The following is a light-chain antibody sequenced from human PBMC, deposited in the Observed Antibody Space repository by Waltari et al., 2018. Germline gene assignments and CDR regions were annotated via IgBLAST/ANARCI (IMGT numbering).Light chain of an antibody. J-gene: IGLJ2*01. Sequence: SYDLSQAPSVSVFPGETATITCSGDKLGDKYTYWYQQKAGQSPVLVIYQDSKRPSGIPGRFSGSNFVNTATLTISGTQAMDEADYYCQAWDRSTAVFGGGTKLTVL. CDR3: QAWDRSTAV. V-gene: IGLV3-1*01. CDR1: KLGDKY. CDR2: QDS.